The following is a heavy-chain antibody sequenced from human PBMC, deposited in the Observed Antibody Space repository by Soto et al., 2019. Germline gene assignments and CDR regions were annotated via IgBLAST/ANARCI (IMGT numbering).Heavy chain of an antibody. CDR3: ATVPHYYDSRERLDY. V-gene: IGHV1-24*01. CDR2: FDPEDGET. J-gene: IGHJ4*02. Sequence: ASVKVSCKVSGYTLTELSMHWVRQAPGKGLEWMGGFDPEDGETIYAQKFQGRVTMTEDTSTDTAYMELSSLRSEDTAVYYCATVPHYYDSRERLDYWGQGTLVTVSS. D-gene: IGHD3-22*01. CDR1: GYTLTELS.